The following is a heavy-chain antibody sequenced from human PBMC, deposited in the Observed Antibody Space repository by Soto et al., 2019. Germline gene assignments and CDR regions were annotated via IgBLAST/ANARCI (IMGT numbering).Heavy chain of an antibody. CDR3: ARSRSPYCSGGSCYYWDY. V-gene: IGHV4-59*01. J-gene: IGHJ4*02. D-gene: IGHD2-15*01. CDR1: GGSISSYY. Sequence: LSLTCTVSGGSISSYYWSWIRQPPGKGLEWIGYIYYSGSTNYNPSLKSRVTISVDTSKNQFSLKLSSVTAADTAVYYCARSRSPYCSGGSCYYWDYWGQGTLVTVSS. CDR2: IYYSGST.